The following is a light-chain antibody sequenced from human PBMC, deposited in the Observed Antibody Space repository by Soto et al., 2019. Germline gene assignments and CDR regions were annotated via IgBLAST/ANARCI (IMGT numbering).Light chain of an antibody. V-gene: IGKV1-5*01. J-gene: IGKJ5*01. CDR1: QSISSW. CDR3: QQYNNWLIT. CDR2: DAS. Sequence: DIQISQSPSTLSASVGDRVTIPCRASQSISSWLAWYQQKPGKAPKLLIYDASSLESGVPSRFSGSGSGTEFTLTISSFQSEDFAVYYCQQYNNWLITFGHGTRLEF.